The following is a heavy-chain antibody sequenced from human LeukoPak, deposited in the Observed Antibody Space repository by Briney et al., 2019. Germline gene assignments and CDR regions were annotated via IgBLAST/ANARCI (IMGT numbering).Heavy chain of an antibody. D-gene: IGHD3-10*01. Sequence: GGSLRLSCAASGFTFSSYAMHWVRQAPGKGLEWVVVISYDGSNKYYADSVKGRFTISRDNSKNTLYLQMNSLRAEDTAVYYCARDGPMAAYYFDYWGQGTLVTVSS. J-gene: IGHJ4*02. CDR1: GFTFSSYA. CDR3: ARDGPMAAYYFDY. CDR2: ISYDGSNK. V-gene: IGHV3-30*01.